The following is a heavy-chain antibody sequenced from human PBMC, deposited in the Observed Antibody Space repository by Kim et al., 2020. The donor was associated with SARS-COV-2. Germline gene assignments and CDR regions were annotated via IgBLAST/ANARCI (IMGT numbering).Heavy chain of an antibody. CDR1: GFTFSSYA. CDR3: ARAGGYCSSTSCCFDY. Sequence: GALRLSCAASGFTFSSYAMHWVRQAPGKGLEWVAVISYDGSNKYYADCVKGRFTISRDNSKNTLYLQMNSLRAEDTAVYYCARAGGYCSSTSCCFDYWG. J-gene: IGHJ4*03. V-gene: IGHV3-30-3*01. D-gene: IGHD2-2*01. CDR2: ISYDGSNK.